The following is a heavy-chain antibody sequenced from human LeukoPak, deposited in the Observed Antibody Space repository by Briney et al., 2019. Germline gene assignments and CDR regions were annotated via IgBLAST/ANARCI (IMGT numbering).Heavy chain of an antibody. CDR3: GRTGDLSDY. D-gene: IGHD7-27*01. CDR1: GFTFSNHW. J-gene: IGHJ4*02. V-gene: IGHV3-7*01. CDR2: IKQDGSEM. Sequence: GGSLRLSCAASGASGFTFSNHWMSWVRQAPGKGLEWVANIKQDGSEMSYVDSVKGRFTISRDNAENSLYLQMNSLRADDTAVYYCGRTGDLSDYWGQGTLVTVSS.